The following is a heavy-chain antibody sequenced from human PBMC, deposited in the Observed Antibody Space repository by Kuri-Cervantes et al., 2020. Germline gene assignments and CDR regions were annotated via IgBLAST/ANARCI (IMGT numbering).Heavy chain of an antibody. V-gene: IGHV3-30-3*01. Sequence: GESLKISCAASGFTFSSYAMHWVRQAPGKGLEWVAVISYDGSNKYYADSVKGRFTISRDNSKNTLYLQMNSLRSDDTAVYYCARGLGGYGLWWGQGTLVTVSS. D-gene: IGHD3-16*01. J-gene: IGHJ4*02. CDR3: ARGLGGYGLW. CDR2: ISYDGSNK. CDR1: GFTFSSYA.